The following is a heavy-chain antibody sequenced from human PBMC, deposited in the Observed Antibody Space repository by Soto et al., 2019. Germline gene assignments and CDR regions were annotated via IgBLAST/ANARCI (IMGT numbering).Heavy chain of an antibody. CDR1: GFTFSNYG. CDR3: ARNPRPTYGDYADY. Sequence: QVQLVESGGTVVQPGTSLRLSCVASGFTFSNYGMHWARQAPGKGLEWVAYLQYDGTYIHYPDSVQGRFTISRDNSRNTLYLQMNSLRAEDTALYYCARNPRPTYGDYADYWGQGTLVTVSS. J-gene: IGHJ4*02. CDR2: LQYDGTYI. D-gene: IGHD4-17*01. V-gene: IGHV3-33*05.